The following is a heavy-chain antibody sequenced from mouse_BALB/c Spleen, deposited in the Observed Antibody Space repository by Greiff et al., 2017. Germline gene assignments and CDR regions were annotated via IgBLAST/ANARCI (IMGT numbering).Heavy chain of an antibody. V-gene: IGHV5-17*02. Sequence: DVQLVESGGGLVQPGGSRKLSCAASGFTFSSFGMHWVRQAPEKGLEWVAYISSGSSTIYYADTVKGRFTISRDNPKNTLFLQMSSLKSEDTALYYCARQGFDGYYGFAYWGQGTLVTVSA. CDR1: GFTFSSFG. CDR3: ARQGFDGYYGFAY. J-gene: IGHJ3*01. CDR2: ISSGSSTI. D-gene: IGHD2-3*01.